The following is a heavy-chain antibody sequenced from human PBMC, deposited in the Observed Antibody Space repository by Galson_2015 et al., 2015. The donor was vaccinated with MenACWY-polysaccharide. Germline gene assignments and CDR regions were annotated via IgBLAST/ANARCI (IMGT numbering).Heavy chain of an antibody. CDR2: IYYSGST. D-gene: IGHD6-19*01. CDR3: ASFENGAQWLVLY. J-gene: IGHJ4*02. CDR1: GGSISSSSYY. V-gene: IGHV4-39*01. Sequence: SETLSLTCTVSGGSISSSSYYWGWIRQPPGKGLEWIGSIYYSGSTYYNPSLKSRVTISVDTSKNQFSLKLSSVTAADTAVYYCASFENGAQWLVLYWGQGTLVTVSS.